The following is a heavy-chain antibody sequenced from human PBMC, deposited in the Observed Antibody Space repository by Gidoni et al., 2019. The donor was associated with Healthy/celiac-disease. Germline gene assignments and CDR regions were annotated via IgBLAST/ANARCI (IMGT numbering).Heavy chain of an antibody. CDR3: ARGPLLRYFDWSRHYYYYGRDV. CDR2: INHSGST. J-gene: IGHJ6*04. Sequence: QVPLQQWGAGLLKPSETLSLTCAVYGRSFSGYYWRWIRQPPGKGLEWIGEINHSGSTNYNPSLKRRVTISVDTSKNQFSLKLSAVTAADTAVYYCARGPLLRYFDWSRHYYYYGRDVWGKGTTVTVSS. CDR1: GRSFSGYY. V-gene: IGHV4-34*01. D-gene: IGHD3-9*01.